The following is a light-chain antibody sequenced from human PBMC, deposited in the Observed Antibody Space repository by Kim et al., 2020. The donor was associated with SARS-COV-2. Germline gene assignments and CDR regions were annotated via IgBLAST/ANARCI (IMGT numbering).Light chain of an antibody. Sequence: ASVGDSVTITCRASQDSRNYLAWFQQKPGKPPKSLIYRASSLQSGVPSRFSGGGSGTDFTLTISSVQPEDFATYYCQQYNTYPLTFGGGTKVDIK. J-gene: IGKJ4*01. CDR2: RAS. CDR1: QDSRNY. V-gene: IGKV1-16*01. CDR3: QQYNTYPLT.